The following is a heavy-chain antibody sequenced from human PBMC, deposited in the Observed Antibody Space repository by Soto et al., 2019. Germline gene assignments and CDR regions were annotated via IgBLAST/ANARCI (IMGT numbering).Heavy chain of an antibody. Sequence: GAALKISCKGSGYTFTDYWTGWLHQMPGKGLEWMGIIYPGDSETRCSPSFQGQVTISADKSISTAFLQWSSLKASDTAIYYCTRGLLRGYYGMDVWGQGTTVTVSS. CDR3: TRGLLRGYYGMDV. CDR2: IYPGDSET. CDR1: GYTFTDYW. J-gene: IGHJ6*02. V-gene: IGHV5-51*07. D-gene: IGHD2-15*01.